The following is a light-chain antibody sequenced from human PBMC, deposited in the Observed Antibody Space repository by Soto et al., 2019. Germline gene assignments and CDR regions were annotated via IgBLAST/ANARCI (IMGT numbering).Light chain of an antibody. CDR3: AAWDDSLNGYV. J-gene: IGLJ1*01. CDR1: NSNIGTNT. Sequence: QSVLPQATSASETPGQRVTISCSGSNSNIGTNTVNWYQQVPGTAPKLLIYSDNQRTSGVPDRFSGSKSGTSASLAISGLQSEDEADYYCAAWDDSLNGYVFGTGTKVTVL. CDR2: SDN. V-gene: IGLV1-44*01.